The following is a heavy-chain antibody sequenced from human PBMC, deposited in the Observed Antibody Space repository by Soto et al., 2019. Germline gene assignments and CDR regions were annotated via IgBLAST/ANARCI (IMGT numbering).Heavy chain of an antibody. Sequence: EVQLLESGGGLVQPGGSLRLSCAASGFTFSSYAMSWVRQAPGKGLEWVSAISGSGGSTYYADSVKGRFTISRDNSKKTLNLQMNSLRAEDTAVYYCAKDTRQRYDHDSSGLYWGQGTLVTVSS. D-gene: IGHD3-22*01. V-gene: IGHV3-23*01. CDR2: ISGSGGST. CDR3: AKDTRQRYDHDSSGLY. CDR1: GFTFSSYA. J-gene: IGHJ4*02.